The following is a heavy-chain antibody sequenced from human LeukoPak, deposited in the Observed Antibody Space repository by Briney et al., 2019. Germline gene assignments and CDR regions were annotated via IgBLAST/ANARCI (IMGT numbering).Heavy chain of an antibody. CDR3: ARGTTVVTPDASDI. CDR2: IYYSGST. J-gene: IGHJ3*02. D-gene: IGHD4-23*01. V-gene: IGHV4-61*05. Sequence: SETLSLTCTVSGGSISSSSYYWGWIRQPPGKGLEWIGYIYYSGSTNYNPSLKSRVTISLDTSKNQFSLKLSSVTAADTAVYYCARGTTVVTPDASDIWGQGTMVTVSS. CDR1: GGSISSSSYY.